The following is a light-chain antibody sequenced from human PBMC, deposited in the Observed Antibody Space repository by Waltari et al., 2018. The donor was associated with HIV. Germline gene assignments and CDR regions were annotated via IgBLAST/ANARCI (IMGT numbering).Light chain of an antibody. V-gene: IGKV4-1*01. CDR3: QKYYGIPT. J-gene: IGKJ4*01. CDR1: QSVLYSSDNKNY. CDR2: WAS. Sequence: DIVMTQSPESLAVSLGERATINCKSSQSVLYSSDNKNYLGWYQQKPGQPPKLLIYWASTRESGVPVRFSGSGSETEFTLTISSLQAEDVAVYYCQKYYGIPTFGAVTKVEIK.